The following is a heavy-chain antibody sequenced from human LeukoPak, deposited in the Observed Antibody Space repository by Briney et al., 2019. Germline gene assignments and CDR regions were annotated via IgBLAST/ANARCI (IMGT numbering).Heavy chain of an antibody. J-gene: IGHJ4*02. CDR1: GGSISSGGYY. CDR3: ASKHWGGWSPDMNDY. Sequence: SETLSLTCTVSGGSISSGGYYWSWIRQPPGKRLEWIGYIYHSGSTYYNPSLKSRVTISVDTSKNQFSLKLSSVTAADTAVYYCASKHWGGWSPDMNDYWGQGTLVTVSS. CDR2: IYHSGST. D-gene: IGHD6-19*01. V-gene: IGHV4-30-2*01.